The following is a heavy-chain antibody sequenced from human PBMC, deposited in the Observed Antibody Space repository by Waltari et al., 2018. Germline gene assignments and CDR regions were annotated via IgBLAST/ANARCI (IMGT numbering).Heavy chain of an antibody. CDR1: DFTFSSYA. V-gene: IGHV3-30*04. D-gene: IGHD3-22*01. CDR2: ITYNERNI. CDR3: ARDYCDRTNCHGMDV. J-gene: IGHJ6*02. Sequence: QVPLVESGGGVVQPGRSLRLSCAASDFTFSSYAMHWVRQAPGKGLEWVAVITYNERNIYYVDSVKGRFTISRDNSKKMLYLQMNSLRDEDTAVYYCARDYCDRTNCHGMDVWGQGTTVTVSS.